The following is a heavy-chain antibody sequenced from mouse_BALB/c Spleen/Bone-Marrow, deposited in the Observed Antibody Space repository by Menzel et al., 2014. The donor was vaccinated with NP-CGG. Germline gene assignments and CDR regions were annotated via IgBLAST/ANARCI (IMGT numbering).Heavy chain of an antibody. D-gene: IGHD2-4*01. J-gene: IGHJ4*01. Sequence: QVQLTESGAEVMRPGSSVNISCKASGYAFSNYGMNWVKQRPGQGLEWIGQIYPGDGDTNYNGKFKGRVTLTADKSSSTAYMQPSSQTAEDPEVYCCASVYDYGRGNAMDHWGQGTSATGAS. CDR2: IYPGDGDT. CDR1: GYAFSNYG. V-gene: IGHV1-80*01. CDR3: ASVYDYGRGNAMDH.